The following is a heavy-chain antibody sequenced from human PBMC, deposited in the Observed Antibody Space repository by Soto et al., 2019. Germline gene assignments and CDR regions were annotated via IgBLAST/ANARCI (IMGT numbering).Heavy chain of an antibody. CDR2: IYYSGST. Sequence: QVQLQESGPGLVKPSDTLSLTCAVSGYSISSSNWWGWIRQPPGKGLEWIGYIYYSGSTYYNPSLKGRVTMSVDTSKNQFSLKLSSVTAVDTAVYYCARNRGGSYADAFDIWGQGTMVTVSS. CDR1: GYSISSSNW. D-gene: IGHD1-26*01. V-gene: IGHV4-28*01. CDR3: ARNRGGSYADAFDI. J-gene: IGHJ3*02.